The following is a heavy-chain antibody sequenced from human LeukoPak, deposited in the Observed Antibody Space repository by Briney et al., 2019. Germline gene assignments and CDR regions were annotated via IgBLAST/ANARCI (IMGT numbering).Heavy chain of an antibody. V-gene: IGHV4-39*01. CDR1: GDSISSSRYY. CDR2: IYYSGNT. J-gene: IGHJ4*02. Sequence: SETLSLTCTVSGDSISSSRYYWGWIRQPPGKGLEWIGSIYYSGNTYYNPSLKGRVTISVDTSKNQFPLNLSSVTAADTAVYYCARHGGQSTRVFDYWGQGTLVTVSS. D-gene: IGHD3-16*01. CDR3: ARHGGQSTRVFDY.